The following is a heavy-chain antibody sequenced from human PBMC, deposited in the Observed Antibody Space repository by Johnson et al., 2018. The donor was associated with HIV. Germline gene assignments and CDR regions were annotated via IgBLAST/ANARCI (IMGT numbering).Heavy chain of an antibody. J-gene: IGHJ3*02. CDR3: ARGRGYSSSNDAFDI. CDR1: GFRFDDYA. D-gene: IGHD6-13*01. Sequence: VQLVESGGGLVQPGRSLRLSCAASGFRFDDYAMHWVRQAPGKGLEWVSGISWNSGSIGYADSVKGRFTISRDNSKNTLYLQMNSLRAEDTAVYYCARGRGYSSSNDAFDIWGQGTMVTVSS. CDR2: ISWNSGSI. V-gene: IGHV3-9*01.